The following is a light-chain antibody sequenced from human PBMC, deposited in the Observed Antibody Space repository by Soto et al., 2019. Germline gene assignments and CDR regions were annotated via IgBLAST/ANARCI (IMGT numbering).Light chain of an antibody. V-gene: IGLV1-51*02. CDR1: SSNIGKNY. CDR2: ENN. Sequence: QSVLTQPPSVSAAPGQKVTISCSGSSSNIGKNYVSWYQQVPGTAPKLLIYENNKRRSGIPDRFSGSKSGTSATLDITGLQTGDEADYYCGAWDSSLSVFVFGTGTKVTVL. J-gene: IGLJ1*01. CDR3: GAWDSSLSVFV.